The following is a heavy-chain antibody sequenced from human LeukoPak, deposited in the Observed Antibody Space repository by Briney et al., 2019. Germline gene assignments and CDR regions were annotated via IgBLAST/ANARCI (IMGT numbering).Heavy chain of an antibody. Sequence: GGSLRLSCAASGFTFSDYSMHWVRQAPGKGLNWVAFIRYDGNNKYYADSVKGRFTISRDNSKNTLYLQMNSLRAEDTAVYYCAKVEYFDWGYFDYWGQGTLVTVSS. CDR3: AKVEYFDWGYFDY. CDR1: GFTFSDYS. J-gene: IGHJ4*02. D-gene: IGHD3-9*01. V-gene: IGHV3-30*02. CDR2: IRYDGNNK.